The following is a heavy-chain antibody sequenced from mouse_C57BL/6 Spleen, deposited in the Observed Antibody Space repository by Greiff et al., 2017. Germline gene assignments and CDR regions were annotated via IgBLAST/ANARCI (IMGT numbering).Heavy chain of an antibody. J-gene: IGHJ4*01. CDR2: INPGSGGT. CDR1: GYAFTNYL. Sequence: VMLVESGAELVRPGTSVKVSCKASGYAFTNYLIEWVKQRPGQGLEWIGVINPGSGGTNYNEKFKGKATLTADKSSSTAYMQLSSLTSEDSAVYFCARGNYEVYAMDYWGQGTSVTVSS. D-gene: IGHD2-1*01. V-gene: IGHV1-54*01. CDR3: ARGNYEVYAMDY.